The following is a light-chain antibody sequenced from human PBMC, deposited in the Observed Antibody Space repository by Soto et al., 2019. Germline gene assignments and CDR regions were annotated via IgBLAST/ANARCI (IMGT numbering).Light chain of an antibody. J-gene: IGKJ4*01. CDR2: DAS. Sequence: EIVLKQSPATLSLSPGNRATLSFRASQSVSSYLAWYQQKPGQPPRLLIYDASKRATGIPARFSGSGSETDFTLNISSLEPEGFAVYFCQQRRDWLSFGGGTKVEIK. CDR1: QSVSSY. V-gene: IGKV3-11*01. CDR3: QQRRDWLS.